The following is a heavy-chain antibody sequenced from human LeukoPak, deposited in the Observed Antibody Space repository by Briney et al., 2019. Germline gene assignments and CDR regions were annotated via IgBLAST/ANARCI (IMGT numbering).Heavy chain of an antibody. CDR3: AREAPVLLWFGESLFFDY. CDR1: GGSMSSGSYY. D-gene: IGHD3-10*01. V-gene: IGHV4-61*02. J-gene: IGHJ4*02. Sequence: PSQTLSLTCTVSGGSMSSGSYYWPWIRQPAGKGLEWIGRIYTSGSTNYNPSLKSRVTISYTSKNQFSLKLSSVTAADTAVYYCAREAPVLLWFGESLFFDYWGQGTLVTVSS. CDR2: IYTSGST.